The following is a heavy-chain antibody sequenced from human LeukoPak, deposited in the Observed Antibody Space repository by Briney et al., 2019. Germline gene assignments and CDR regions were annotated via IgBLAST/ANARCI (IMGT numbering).Heavy chain of an antibody. CDR2: IYSGGTT. CDR1: GFTVSGNY. Sequence: PGGSLRLFCAVSGFTVSGNYMSWVRQAPGKGLEGVSLIYSGGTTYYADSVKGRFTISRDNSKNTLYLQMNSLRAEDTAVYYCARRAGGYSHPYDCWGQGILVTVYS. V-gene: IGHV3-53*01. CDR3: ARRAGGYSHPYDC. D-gene: IGHD4-23*01. J-gene: IGHJ4*02.